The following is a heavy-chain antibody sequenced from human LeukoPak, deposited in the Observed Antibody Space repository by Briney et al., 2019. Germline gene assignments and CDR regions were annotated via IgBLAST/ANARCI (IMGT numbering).Heavy chain of an antibody. Sequence: EASVKVSCKASGYTFTSYDINWVRQATGQGLEWMGWMNPNSGNTGYAQKFQGRVTMTRNTSISTAYMELSSLRSEDTAVYYCARGYLGHSGKAAGNYYYGMDVWGQGTTVTVSS. V-gene: IGHV1-8*01. D-gene: IGHD6-13*01. J-gene: IGHJ6*02. CDR1: GYTFTSYD. CDR3: ARGYLGHSGKAAGNYYYGMDV. CDR2: MNPNSGNT.